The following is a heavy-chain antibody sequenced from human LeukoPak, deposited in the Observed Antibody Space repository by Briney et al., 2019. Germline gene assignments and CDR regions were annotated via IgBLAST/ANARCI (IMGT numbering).Heavy chain of an antibody. CDR1: GDSVSSGY. CDR3: AGRGHRYSRD. V-gene: IGHV4-4*09. J-gene: IGHJ1*01. D-gene: IGHD2-15*01. Sequence: SETLSLTCSVSGDSVSSGYWSWIRQPPGKGLEWIGYIYDSGITDYNSSLKSRLTISVDTSNNQFSLNLRSVTAADTAVNYCAGRGHRYSRDWGQGILVTVSS. CDR2: IYDSGIT.